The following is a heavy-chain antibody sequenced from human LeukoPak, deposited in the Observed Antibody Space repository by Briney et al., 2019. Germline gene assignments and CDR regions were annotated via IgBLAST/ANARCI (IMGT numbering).Heavy chain of an antibody. J-gene: IGHJ5*02. D-gene: IGHD3-9*01. CDR2: IITYNGNT. CDR3: ARDRRYYDILTGYYRIPKSGASDWFDP. CDR1: GYTFTSYG. V-gene: IGHV1-18*01. Sequence: ASVKVSCKASGYTFTSYGISWVRQAPGQGLEWMGYIITYNGNTNYAQNLQGRVTMTTDTSTSTAYMELSRLRSDDTAVYYCARDRRYYDILTGYYRIPKSGASDWFDPWGQGTLVTVSS.